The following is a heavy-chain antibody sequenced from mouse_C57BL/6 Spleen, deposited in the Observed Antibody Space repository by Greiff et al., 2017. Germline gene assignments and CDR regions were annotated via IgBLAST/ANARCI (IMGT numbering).Heavy chain of an antibody. J-gene: IGHJ1*03. Sequence: QVQLQQPGAELVKPGASVKLSCKASGYTFTSYWMHWVKQRPGQGLEWIGMIHPNSGSTNYNEKFKSKATLTVDKSSSTAYMQLSSLTSEDSAVYYCASYDGYYEYFDVWGTGTTVTVSS. D-gene: IGHD2-3*01. CDR2: IHPNSGST. CDR1: GYTFTSYW. V-gene: IGHV1-64*01. CDR3: ASYDGYYEYFDV.